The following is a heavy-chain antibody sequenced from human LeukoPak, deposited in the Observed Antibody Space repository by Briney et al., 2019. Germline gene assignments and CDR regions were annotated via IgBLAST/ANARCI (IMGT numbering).Heavy chain of an antibody. CDR1: GFTFSRYG. D-gene: IGHD2-2*01. CDR2: ISHDGSGK. V-gene: IGHV3-30*18. CDR3: AKDFRGVVSPAASPWKWGFGDGSPLRREVGTVTLGVDGMDV. Sequence: GGSLRLSCAASGFTFSRYGTHWVRQAPGKGLEWVAGISHDGSGKYYGDSVKGRFTISRENSRNSVYLQMNSLRPEDTAVYYCAKDFRGVVSPAASPWKWGFGDGSPLRREVGTVTLGVDGMDVWGQGTAVTVSS. J-gene: IGHJ6*02.